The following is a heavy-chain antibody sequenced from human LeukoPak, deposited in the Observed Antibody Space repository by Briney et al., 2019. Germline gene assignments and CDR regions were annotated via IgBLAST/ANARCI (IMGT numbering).Heavy chain of an antibody. Sequence: ASVKVSCKASGGTFSSYAISWVRQAPGQGPEWMGGIIPIFGTANYAQKFQGRVTITTDESTSTAYMELSSLRSEDTAVYYCARDFQTGINWFDPWGQGTLVTVSS. CDR2: IIPIFGTA. CDR1: GGTFSSYA. V-gene: IGHV1-69*05. J-gene: IGHJ5*02. CDR3: ARDFQTGINWFDP. D-gene: IGHD7-27*01.